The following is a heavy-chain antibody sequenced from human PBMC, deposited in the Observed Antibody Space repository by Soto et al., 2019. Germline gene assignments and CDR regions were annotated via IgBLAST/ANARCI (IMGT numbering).Heavy chain of an antibody. CDR1: GFTFSNFD. J-gene: IGHJ6*02. Sequence: GGSLRLSXATSGFTFSNFDMHWVRQVPGKGLEWVSAIGAARDPYYLGSVKGRFTISRENAKNSVYLQMNDLRAGDSAVYYCARAYTGRLPRRADYYYAMDVWGQGTTVTVSS. CDR2: IGAARDP. CDR3: ARAYTGRLPRRADYYYAMDV. V-gene: IGHV3-13*05. D-gene: IGHD5-18*01.